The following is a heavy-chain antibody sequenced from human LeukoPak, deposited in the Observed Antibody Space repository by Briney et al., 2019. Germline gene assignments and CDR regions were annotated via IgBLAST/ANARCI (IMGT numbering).Heavy chain of an antibody. V-gene: IGHV4-59*08. D-gene: IGHD5-24*01. CDR2: IYFSGSS. Sequence: PSETLSLTCSVSGGSMNNYYWSWIRQPPGKGLEWIGYIYFSGSSNYNPSLKSRVTMSVDTSKNQFSLKLSSVAAADTAVYYCARHVRSGYNFLDYWGQGNLVSVST. J-gene: IGHJ4*02. CDR3: ARHVRSGYNFLDY. CDR1: GGSMNNYY.